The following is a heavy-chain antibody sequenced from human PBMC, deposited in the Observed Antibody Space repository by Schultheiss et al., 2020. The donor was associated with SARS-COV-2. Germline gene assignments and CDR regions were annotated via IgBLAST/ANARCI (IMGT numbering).Heavy chain of an antibody. V-gene: IGHV4-59*08. CDR1: GYSISSYY. J-gene: IGHJ4*02. CDR2: GHHSGST. Sequence: SETLSLTCTVSGYSISSYYWSWIRQPPGKGLEWIGYGHHSGSTNYNPSLQSRVTISVDPPKNQFSLRLSSVTAADTSVYYCARHYYVDSDGGDFLDFWGQGTLVTVSS. CDR3: ARHYYVDSDGGDFLDF. D-gene: IGHD4-17*01.